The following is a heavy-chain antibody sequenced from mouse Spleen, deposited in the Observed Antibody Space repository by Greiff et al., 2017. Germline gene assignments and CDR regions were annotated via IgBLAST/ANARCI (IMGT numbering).Heavy chain of an antibody. CDR3: AKNIGNYDWYFDV. D-gene: IGHD2-1*01. CDR1: GFSLTSYG. Sequence: VKLMESGPGLVQPSQSLSITCTVSGFSLTSYGVHWVRQSPGKGLEWLGVIWRGGSTDYNAAFMSRLSITKDNSKSQVFFKMNSLQADDTAIYYCAKNIGNYDWYFDVWGAGTTVTVSS. CDR2: IWRGGST. V-gene: IGHV2-5*01. J-gene: IGHJ1*01.